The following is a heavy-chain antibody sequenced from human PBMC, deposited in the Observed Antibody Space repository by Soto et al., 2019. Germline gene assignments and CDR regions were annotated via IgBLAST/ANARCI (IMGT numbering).Heavy chain of an antibody. D-gene: IGHD6-19*01. CDR2: ISYDGSNK. J-gene: IGHJ4*02. V-gene: IGHV3-30-3*01. CDR3: ARDPGSWQWLARPPGGYFDY. Sequence: QVQLVESGGGVVQPGRSLRLSCAASGFTFSSYAMHWVRQAPGKGLEWVAVISYDGSNKYYADSVKGRFTISRDNSKNTLYLQMNILRAEDTAVYYCARDPGSWQWLARPPGGYFDYWGQGTLVTVSS. CDR1: GFTFSSYA.